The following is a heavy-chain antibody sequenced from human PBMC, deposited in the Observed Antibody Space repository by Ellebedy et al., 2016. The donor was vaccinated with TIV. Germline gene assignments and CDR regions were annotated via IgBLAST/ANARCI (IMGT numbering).Heavy chain of an antibody. D-gene: IGHD2-21*01. V-gene: IGHV3-23*01. CDR2: VSADANSK. CDR3: AKWAAYRADPDY. CDR1: GFTFSSYA. Sequence: GASLKISCAASGFTFSSYAMSWVRQAPGQGLEWVSAVSADANSKFYADSVKGRFTISKDNSKNTLYLQMSSLRAEDTAVYYCAKWAAYRADPDYWGQGTLVTVSS. J-gene: IGHJ4*02.